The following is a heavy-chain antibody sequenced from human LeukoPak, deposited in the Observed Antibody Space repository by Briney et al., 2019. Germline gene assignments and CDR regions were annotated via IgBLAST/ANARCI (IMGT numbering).Heavy chain of an antibody. CDR3: ARDPPDVDIVATIPARDDY. D-gene: IGHD5-12*01. J-gene: IGHJ4*02. Sequence: ASVKVSCKASGYTFTGYYMHWVRQAPGQGLEWMGWINPNSGGTNYAQKFQGRVTMTRDTSISTVYMELSRLRSDDTAVYYCARDPPDVDIVATIPARDDYWGQGTLVTVSS. CDR2: INPNSGGT. V-gene: IGHV1-2*02. CDR1: GYTFTGYY.